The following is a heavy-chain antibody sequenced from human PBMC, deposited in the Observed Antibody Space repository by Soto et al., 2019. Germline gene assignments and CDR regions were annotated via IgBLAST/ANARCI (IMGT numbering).Heavy chain of an antibody. CDR2: ISESGGST. D-gene: IGHD2-2*02. CDR1: GFTFSNYG. CDR3: ARRSYCSSSSCDKFFDN. Sequence: PGGSLRLSCAASGFTFSNYGMSWVRQAPGKGLEWVSAISESGGSTYYAGSVRGRFTLSRDNSKNTLYLQLNSLRPDDTAVYYCARRSYCSSSSCDKFFDNWGQGTLVTVSS. J-gene: IGHJ4*02. V-gene: IGHV3-23*01.